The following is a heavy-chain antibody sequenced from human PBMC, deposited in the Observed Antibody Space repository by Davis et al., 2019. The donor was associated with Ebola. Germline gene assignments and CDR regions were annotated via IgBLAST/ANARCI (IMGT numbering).Heavy chain of an antibody. V-gene: IGHV3-7*01. D-gene: IGHD3-22*01. CDR1: GFTFSSYW. CDR2: IKQDGSEK. CDR3: ANTGRYYYDSSGYYSYYYYGMDV. J-gene: IGHJ6*02. Sequence: PGGSLRLSCAASGFTFSSYWMSWVRQAPGKGLEWVANIKQDGSEKYYVDSVKGRFTISRDNAKNSLYLQMNSLRAEDTAVYYCANTGRYYYDSSGYYSYYYYGMDVWGQGTTVTVSS.